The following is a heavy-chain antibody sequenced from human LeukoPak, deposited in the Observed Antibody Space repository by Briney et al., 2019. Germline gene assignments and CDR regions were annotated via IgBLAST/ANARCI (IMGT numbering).Heavy chain of an antibody. CDR3: ASYPRSIPTPPFDY. D-gene: IGHD2-21*01. J-gene: IGHJ4*02. V-gene: IGHV1-2*02. Sequence: ASVKVSCKASGYTFTAQYMHWVRQAPGQGLEWMVWINPNNGDTKYAQSFLGRVTMTRDTSTTTAYMELSSLGSDDTAVYFCASYPRSIPTPPFDYWGQGTLVTVSS. CDR2: INPNNGDT. CDR1: GYTFTAQY.